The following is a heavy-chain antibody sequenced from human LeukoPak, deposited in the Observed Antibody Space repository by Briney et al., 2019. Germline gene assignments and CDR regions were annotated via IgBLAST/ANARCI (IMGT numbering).Heavy chain of an antibody. CDR2: IYTSGST. CDR3: ARDLAAAGSGWFDP. J-gene: IGHJ5*02. D-gene: IGHD6-13*01. V-gene: IGHV4-4*07. CDR1: GASVSSYD. Sequence: PSQSLSLTRTVSGASVSSYDSSCVRHPAGKGLEWIGRIYTSGSTHYNPSLKSRVTMSVDTSKNQFSLKLSSVTAADTAVYYCARDLAAAGSGWFDPWGQGTLVTVSS.